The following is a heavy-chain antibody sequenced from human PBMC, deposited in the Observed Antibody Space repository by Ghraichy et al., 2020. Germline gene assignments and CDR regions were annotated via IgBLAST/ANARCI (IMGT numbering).Heavy chain of an antibody. CDR2: IHDRGGS. J-gene: IGHJ5*02. V-gene: IGHV4-4*02. D-gene: IGHD5/OR15-5a*01. CDR1: GGSVSSGKW. CDR3: ATRYNVYPA. Sequence: LETLSLTCAVSGGSVSSGKWWTWVRQPPGKGLEWIGEIHDRGGSNYNPSLESRVTISVDKSKNQLSLKLTSVTAADTAVYYCATRYNVYPAWGLGILVTVSS.